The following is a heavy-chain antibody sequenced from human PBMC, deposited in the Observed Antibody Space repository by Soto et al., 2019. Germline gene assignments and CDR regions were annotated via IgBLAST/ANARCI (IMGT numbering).Heavy chain of an antibody. CDR1: GGSISSGGYY. CDR2: NYYSGIT. CDR3: ARGSSIAGLYYGMDV. J-gene: IGHJ6*02. Sequence: QVQLQESGPGLVKPSQTLSLTCTVSGGSISSGGYYWTWIRQHPGKGLEWIGYNYYSGITYYNPSLKSRLTNSLDTSKTQVSLKRSSATAAATAVYYCARGSSIAGLYYGMDVWGQGTTVTVSS. V-gene: IGHV4-31*03. D-gene: IGHD6-6*01.